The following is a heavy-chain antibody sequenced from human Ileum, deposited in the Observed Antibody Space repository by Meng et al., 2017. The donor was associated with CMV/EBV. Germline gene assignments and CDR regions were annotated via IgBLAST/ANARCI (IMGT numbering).Heavy chain of an antibody. CDR1: GFSLTRGVG. D-gene: IGHD3-22*01. Sequence: QITLKESGPTVVKPTQTLTLTCTFSGFSLTRGVGVGWIRQPPGKALEWLAAVFWDDDKHYSPSLKSRLSIIKDTSNNQVFLTMTNVDPVDTASYYCARTTKARTSYYDTFDYWGQGTLVTVYS. J-gene: IGHJ4*02. CDR2: VFWDDDK. CDR3: ARTTKARTSYYDTFDY. V-gene: IGHV2-5*02.